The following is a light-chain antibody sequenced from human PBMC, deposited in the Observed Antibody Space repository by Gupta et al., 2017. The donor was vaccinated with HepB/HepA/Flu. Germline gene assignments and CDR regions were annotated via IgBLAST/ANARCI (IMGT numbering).Light chain of an antibody. CDR2: GAS. Sequence: EIVFPPSPGTLSSSPGERATLSCRASQSVSSSYLAWYQQKPGQAPRLLIYGASSRDTGIPDRFSGSGSGTDFTLTISRLEPEDFAVYYCQQYGSSPPCSFGQGTKLEIK. V-gene: IGKV3-20*01. CDR3: QQYGSSPPCS. CDR1: QSVSSSY. J-gene: IGKJ2*04.